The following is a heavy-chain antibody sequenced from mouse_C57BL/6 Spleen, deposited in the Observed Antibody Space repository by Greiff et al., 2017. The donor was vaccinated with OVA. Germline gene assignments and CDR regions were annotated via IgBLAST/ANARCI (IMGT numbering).Heavy chain of an antibody. Sequence: QVHVKQPGAELVKPGASVKLSCKASGYTFTSYWMQWVKQRPGQGLEWIGEIDPSDSYTNYNQKFKGKATLTVDTSSSTAYMQLSSLTSEDSAVYYCARRGVYYSNSGAMDYWGQGTSVTVSS. CDR1: GYTFTSYW. D-gene: IGHD2-5*01. J-gene: IGHJ4*01. CDR3: ARRGVYYSNSGAMDY. V-gene: IGHV1-50*01. CDR2: IDPSDSYT.